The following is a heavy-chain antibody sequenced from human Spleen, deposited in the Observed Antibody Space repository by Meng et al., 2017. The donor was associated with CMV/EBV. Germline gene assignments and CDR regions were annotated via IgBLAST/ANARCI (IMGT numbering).Heavy chain of an antibody. J-gene: IGHJ4*02. CDR3: ARPQSNPDYGFDY. D-gene: IGHD4-17*01. CDR2: INSDGSST. V-gene: IGHV3-74*01. CDR1: GFTFSSYW. Sequence: VQRVESGGVLVQPGGSLRLSCAASGFTFSSYWMHWVRQAPGKGRVWFSRINSDGSSTSYEDSVKGRFTISRDNAKNTLYLQMNSLRAEDTAVYYCARPQSNPDYGFDYWGQGTLVTVSS.